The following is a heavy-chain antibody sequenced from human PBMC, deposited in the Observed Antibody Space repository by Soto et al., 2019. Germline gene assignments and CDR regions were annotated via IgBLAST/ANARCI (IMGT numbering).Heavy chain of an antibody. CDR3: AAEIATIMNY. J-gene: IGHJ4*02. D-gene: IGHD2-21*01. CDR1: GGSISSGGYC. Sequence: QLQLQESGSGLGKPSQTLSLTCAVSGGSISSGGYCWSWIRQPPGKGLEWIGYIYHSGSTYYNPSHKSRVTISVDRSEIQFSLKLSSVTGADTAVYYCAAEIATIMNYWGQGTLVTVS. V-gene: IGHV4-30-2*01. CDR2: IYHSGST.